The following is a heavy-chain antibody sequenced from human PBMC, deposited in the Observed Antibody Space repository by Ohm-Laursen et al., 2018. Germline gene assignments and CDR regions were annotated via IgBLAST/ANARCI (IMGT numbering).Heavy chain of an antibody. V-gene: IGHV3-48*03. J-gene: IGHJ6*02. CDR2: ISSSGSTI. CDR1: GFTFSSYE. Sequence: SLRLSCTASGFTFSSYEMNWVRQAPGKGLEWVSYISSSGSTIYYADSVKGRFTISRDNAKNSLYLQMNSLRAEDTAVYYCARVMWFGELSDGLWDGMDVWGQGTTVTVSS. CDR3: ARVMWFGELSDGLWDGMDV. D-gene: IGHD3-10*01.